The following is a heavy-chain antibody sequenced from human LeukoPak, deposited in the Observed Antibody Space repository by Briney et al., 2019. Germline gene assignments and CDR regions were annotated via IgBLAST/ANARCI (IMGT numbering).Heavy chain of an antibody. D-gene: IGHD3-16*01. CDR1: GFTFNDFA. V-gene: IGHV3-23*01. CDR3: AKNLGPFDV. CDR2: IGDAGT. J-gene: IGHJ3*01. Sequence: GGSLRLSCAASGFTFNDFAMTWVRQAPGKGLEWVSSIGDAGTYYADSVKGRFTISRDNSKNMLYLQLNSLRAGDTAMYYCAKNLGPFDVRGQGTMVTVSS.